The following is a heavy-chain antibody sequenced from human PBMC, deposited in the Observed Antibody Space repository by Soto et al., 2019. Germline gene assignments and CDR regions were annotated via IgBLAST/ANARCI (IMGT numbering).Heavy chain of an antibody. CDR3: ARDKDRQHLGGNYYYILDV. CDR1: GGTFSNSA. Sequence: SVKVSCKASGGTFSNSAISWVRQAPGQGLEWMGGIMPIFRTPDYAQRFQGRVTITADESTSTAYMELSGLRPDDTAVYYCARDKDRQHLGGNYYYILDVWGHGTTVTVSS. CDR2: IMPIFRTP. J-gene: IGHJ6*02. V-gene: IGHV1-69*13.